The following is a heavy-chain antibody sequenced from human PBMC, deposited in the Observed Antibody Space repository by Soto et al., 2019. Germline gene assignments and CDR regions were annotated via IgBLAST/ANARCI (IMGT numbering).Heavy chain of an antibody. CDR3: ARGPLGGDILTGYYKRYYYYGMDV. CDR2: INHSGST. V-gene: IGHV4-34*01. D-gene: IGHD3-9*01. J-gene: IGHJ6*02. Sequence: QVQLQQWGAGLLKPSETLSLTCAVYGGSFSGYYWSWIRQPPGKGLEWIGEINHSGSTNYNPSLKSRVTISVDTSTNQFSLKLSSVTAADTAVYYCARGPLGGDILTGYYKRYYYYGMDVWGQGTTVTVSS. CDR1: GGSFSGYY.